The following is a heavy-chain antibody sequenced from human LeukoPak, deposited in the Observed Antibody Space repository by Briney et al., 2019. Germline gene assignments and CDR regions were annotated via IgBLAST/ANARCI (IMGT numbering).Heavy chain of an antibody. V-gene: IGHV3-23*01. J-gene: IGHJ4*02. Sequence: GSLRLSCAASGSTFSSYAMSWVRQAPGKGLEWVSAISGSGGSTYYADSVKGRFTISRDNSKNTLYLQMNSLRAEDTAVYYCAKDLGYCSSTSCYNFDYWGQGTLVTVSS. CDR3: AKDLGYCSSTSCYNFDY. CDR1: GSTFSSYA. CDR2: ISGSGGST. D-gene: IGHD2-2*01.